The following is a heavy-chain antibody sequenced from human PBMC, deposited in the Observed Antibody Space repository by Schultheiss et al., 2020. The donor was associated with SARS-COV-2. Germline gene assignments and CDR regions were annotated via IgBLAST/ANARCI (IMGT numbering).Heavy chain of an antibody. Sequence: GSLRLSCAVYGGSFSGYYWSWIRQPPGKGLEWIGYIYYSGSTNYNPSLKSRVTISVDTSKNQFSLKLTSVTAADTAVYYCARHRGYSSAWLQGDWGQGTLVTVSS. CDR2: IYYSGST. J-gene: IGHJ4*02. CDR3: ARHRGYSSAWLQGD. V-gene: IGHV4-59*08. D-gene: IGHD6-19*01. CDR1: GGSFSGYY.